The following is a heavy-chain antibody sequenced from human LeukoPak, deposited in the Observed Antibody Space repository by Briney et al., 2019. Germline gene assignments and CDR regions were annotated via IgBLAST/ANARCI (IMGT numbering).Heavy chain of an antibody. J-gene: IGHJ5*02. CDR2: IYYSGST. Sequence: PSETLSLTCTVSGGSISSYYWSWIRQPPGKGLEWIGYIYYSGSTNYNPSLKSRVTISVDTSKNQFSLKLSSVTAADTAVYYCARDHYYGSGSYSGWFDPWGQGTLVTVSS. CDR3: ARDHYYGSGSYSGWFDP. V-gene: IGHV4-59*01. D-gene: IGHD3-10*01. CDR1: GGSISSYY.